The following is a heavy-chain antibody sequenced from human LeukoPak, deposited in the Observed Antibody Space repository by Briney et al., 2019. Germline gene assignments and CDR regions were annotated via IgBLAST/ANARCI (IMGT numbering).Heavy chain of an antibody. J-gene: IGHJ4*02. CDR1: GFTFSSYA. Sequence: GGSLRLSCAASGFTFSSYALSWVRQAPGKGLEWVSAISGSGGTTYYADSVKGRFTTSNDNSKNTLYLQMDSLRAEDTAVYYCARDWNVWYFDYWGQGTLVTVSS. D-gene: IGHD1-1*01. V-gene: IGHV3-23*01. CDR3: ARDWNVWYFDY. CDR2: ISGSGGTT.